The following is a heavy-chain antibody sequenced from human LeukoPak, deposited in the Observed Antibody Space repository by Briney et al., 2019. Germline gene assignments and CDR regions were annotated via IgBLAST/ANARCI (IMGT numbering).Heavy chain of an antibody. CDR2: ISSSGSGDNT. D-gene: IGHD3-22*01. CDR1: GVTLSTYA. J-gene: IGHJ3*02. CDR3: RGGYGAFDI. Sequence: GGSLRLSCAASGVTLSTYAMSWARQAPGKGLEWVSGISSSGSGDNTYYADSVKGRFTISRDSSKNTLFLHMNTLRAEDTAVYYCRGGYGAFDIWGQGTMVTVSS. V-gene: IGHV3-23*01.